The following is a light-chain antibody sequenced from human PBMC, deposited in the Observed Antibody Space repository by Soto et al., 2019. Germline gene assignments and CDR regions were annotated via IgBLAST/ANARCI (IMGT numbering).Light chain of an antibody. J-gene: IGLJ1*01. V-gene: IGLV2-14*02. CDR2: EGS. Sequence: QSVLTQPASVSGSPGQSITISCTGTSSDVASYNLVSWYQQLPGKAPKLMIYEGSKRPSGVSNRFSGSKSGNTASLTISGLQAEDEADYYCSSYAGSIYVFGTGTKVTVL. CDR1: SSDVASYNL. CDR3: SSYAGSIYV.